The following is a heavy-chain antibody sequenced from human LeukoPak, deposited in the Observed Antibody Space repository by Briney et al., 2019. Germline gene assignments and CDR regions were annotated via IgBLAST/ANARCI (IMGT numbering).Heavy chain of an antibody. CDR3: ARDQALGYEHFDY. Sequence: ASVKVSCKASGYTFTSYGISWVRQAPGQGLEWMGWISAYNGNTNYAQKLQGRVTMTTDTSTSTAYKELRSLRSDDTAVYYCARDQALGYEHFDYWGQGTLVTVSS. CDR2: ISAYNGNT. D-gene: IGHD5-12*01. CDR1: GYTFTSYG. V-gene: IGHV1-18*01. J-gene: IGHJ4*02.